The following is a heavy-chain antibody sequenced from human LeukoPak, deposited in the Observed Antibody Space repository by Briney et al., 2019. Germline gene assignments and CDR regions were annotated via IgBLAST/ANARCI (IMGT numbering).Heavy chain of an antibody. J-gene: IGHJ4*02. CDR3: ARASRYCSGGSCQSGSDFDY. V-gene: IGHV3-23*01. CDR1: GFTFSDYA. D-gene: IGHD2-15*01. CDR2: VSDSGTST. Sequence: GGSLRLSCEVSGFTFSDYAMTWVRQALGKGLEWVSSVSDSGTSTYYADSVKGRFTNSRDNSKNTLYLQMSTLRAEDTAVYYCARASRYCSGGSCQSGSDFDYWGQGTLVTVSS.